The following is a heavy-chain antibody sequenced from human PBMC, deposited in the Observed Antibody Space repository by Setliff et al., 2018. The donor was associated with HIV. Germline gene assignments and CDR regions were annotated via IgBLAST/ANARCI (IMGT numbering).Heavy chain of an antibody. Sequence: SETLSLTCTVSGGSFSDYYWTWIRQPPNEGLEWIGEINDRGNTNYMPSLRSRVTISVDTSKYQFSLKLTSVTAADSAIYYCARSNPGITAGLLAYWGPGTLVTVSS. CDR2: INDRGNT. D-gene: IGHD6-13*01. CDR3: ARSNPGITAGLLAY. V-gene: IGHV4-34*01. J-gene: IGHJ4*02. CDR1: GGSFSDYY.